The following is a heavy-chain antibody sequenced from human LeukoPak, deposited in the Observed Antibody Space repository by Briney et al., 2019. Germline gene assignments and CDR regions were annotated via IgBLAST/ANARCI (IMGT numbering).Heavy chain of an antibody. V-gene: IGHV3-30*18. D-gene: IGHD5-18*01. CDR2: ISYDGSNK. CDR1: GFTFSSYA. J-gene: IGHJ4*02. Sequence: GSPRLSCAASGFTFSSYAMSWVRQAPGKGLQGVAVISYDGSNKYYTNSVKGRFTISRDNSKNTVYLQMNSLRAEDTAVYYCAKGQPGGTQLPSWAPYYFDYWGQGTLVTVSS. CDR3: AKGQPGGTQLPSWAPYYFDY.